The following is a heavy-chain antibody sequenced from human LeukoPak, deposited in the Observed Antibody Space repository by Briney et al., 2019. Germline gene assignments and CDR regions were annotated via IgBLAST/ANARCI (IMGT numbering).Heavy chain of an antibody. CDR2: ISSSGSTI. CDR1: GFTFSSYW. CDR3: ARANVWGSYQVNY. D-gene: IGHD3-16*02. V-gene: IGHV3-48*04. J-gene: IGHJ4*02. Sequence: GGSLRLSCAASGFTFSSYWMSWVRQAPGKGLEWVSYISSSGSTIYYADSVKGRFTISRDNAKNSLYLQMNSLRAEDTAVYYCARANVWGSYQVNYWGQGTLVTVSS.